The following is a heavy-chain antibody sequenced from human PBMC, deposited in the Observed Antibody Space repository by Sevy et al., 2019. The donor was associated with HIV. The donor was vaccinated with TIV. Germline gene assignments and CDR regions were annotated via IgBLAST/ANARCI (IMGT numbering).Heavy chain of an antibody. D-gene: IGHD1-26*01. CDR1: GGSFSGYY. Sequence: SETLSLTCAVYGGSFSGYYWSWIRQPPGKGLEWIGEINHSGSTNYNPSLKGRVTISVDKYKNQLSLKLSTLTAADTGVYYCARDEGGALNHDAFDMWGQGTMVTVSS. CDR2: INHSGST. CDR3: ARDEGGALNHDAFDM. J-gene: IGHJ3*02. V-gene: IGHV4-34*01.